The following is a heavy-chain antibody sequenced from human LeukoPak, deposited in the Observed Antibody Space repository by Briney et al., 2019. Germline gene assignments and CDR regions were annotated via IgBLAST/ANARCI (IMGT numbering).Heavy chain of an antibody. CDR3: ATLSGYSYGFPGVDY. CDR1: GFTFSSYA. CDR2: ISYDGSNK. J-gene: IGHJ4*02. D-gene: IGHD5-18*01. V-gene: IGHV3-30-3*01. Sequence: GGSLRLSCAASGFTFSSYAMHWVRQAPGKGLEWVAVISYDGSNKYYADSVKGRFTISRDNSKNTLYLQMNSLRAEDTAVYYCATLSGYSYGFPGVDYWGQGTLVTVSS.